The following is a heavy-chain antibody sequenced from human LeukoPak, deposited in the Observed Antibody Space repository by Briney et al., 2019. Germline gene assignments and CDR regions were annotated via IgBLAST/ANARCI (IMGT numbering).Heavy chain of an antibody. CDR3: ARLPAALRGYYYGMDV. V-gene: IGHV1-69*13. D-gene: IGHD2-2*01. CDR1: GYTFTSYG. J-gene: IGHJ6*02. CDR2: IIPIFGTA. Sequence: SVKVSCKASGYTFTSYGISWVRQAPGQGLEWMGGIIPIFGTANYAQKFQGRVTITADESTSTAYMELSSLRSEDTAVYYCARLPAALRGYYYGMDVWGQGTTVTVSS.